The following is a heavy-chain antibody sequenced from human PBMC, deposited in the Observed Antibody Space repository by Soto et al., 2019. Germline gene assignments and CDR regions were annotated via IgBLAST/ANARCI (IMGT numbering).Heavy chain of an antibody. D-gene: IGHD4-17*01. CDR1: GYTFTSYC. Sequence: ASVKVSGKASGYTFTSYCISWVRPAPGQGLELMGWISAYNGNTNYAQKLQGRVTMTTDTSTSTAYMELRSLRSDDTDVYYCASDRSIGAVYGDYGFDCWGQGTLITVSS. V-gene: IGHV1-18*01. CDR2: ISAYNGNT. J-gene: IGHJ4*02. CDR3: ASDRSIGAVYGDYGFDC.